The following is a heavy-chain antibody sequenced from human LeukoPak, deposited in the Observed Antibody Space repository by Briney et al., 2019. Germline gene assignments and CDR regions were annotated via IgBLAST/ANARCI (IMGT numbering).Heavy chain of an antibody. Sequence: GRSLRLSCAASGFTFSSYAMHWVRQAPGKGLEWVAVISYDGSNKYYADSVKGRFTISGDNSKNTLYLQMNSLRAEDTAVYYCARPSYCSSTSCYGGYYYYGMDVWGQGTTVTVSS. CDR2: ISYDGSNK. V-gene: IGHV3-30-3*01. CDR1: GFTFSSYA. J-gene: IGHJ6*02. CDR3: ARPSYCSSTSCYGGYYYYGMDV. D-gene: IGHD2-2*01.